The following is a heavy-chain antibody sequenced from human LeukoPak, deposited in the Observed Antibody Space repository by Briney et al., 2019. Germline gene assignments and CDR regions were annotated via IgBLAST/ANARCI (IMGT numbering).Heavy chain of an antibody. Sequence: GGSLTLSCAASGFTFSGQCMSWVRQAPGKGLEWVSSISGSGDATFYADSAKGRFIISRDNSENTLDLHMNSLRAEDTAVYYGAKCLGTLDPFDNWGQGTLVTVSS. CDR2: ISGSGDAT. V-gene: IGHV3-23*01. CDR1: GFTFSGQC. CDR3: AKCLGTLDPFDN. D-gene: IGHD1-14*01. J-gene: IGHJ4*02.